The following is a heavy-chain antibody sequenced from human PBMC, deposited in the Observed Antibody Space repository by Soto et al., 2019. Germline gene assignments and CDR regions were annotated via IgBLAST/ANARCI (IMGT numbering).Heavy chain of an antibody. Sequence: GASVKVFCKASGYTFTTYGISWVRQAPGQGLEWMGWISPYNGTTKYAEKFQGEMTMTTDTATSTAYMDLRSLRSDDTAVYYCARDGERDTGLNFYYYLHGMDAWGQGTRVT. D-gene: IGHD1-1*01. V-gene: IGHV1-18*04. CDR3: ARDGERDTGLNFYYYLHGMDA. J-gene: IGHJ6*02. CDR1: GYTFTTYG. CDR2: ISPYNGTT.